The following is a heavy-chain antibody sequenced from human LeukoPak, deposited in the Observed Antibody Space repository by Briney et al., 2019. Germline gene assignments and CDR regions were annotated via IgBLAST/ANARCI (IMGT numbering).Heavy chain of an antibody. CDR2: ISSSGSTI. CDR1: GFTFSDYY. D-gene: IGHD3-22*01. CDR3: ARDSYYDSSGYLV. Sequence: PGGSLRLSCAASGFTFSDYYMSWIRQAPGKGLEWVSYISSSGSTIYYADSVKGRFTISRDNAKNSLYLQMSSLRAEDTAVYYCARDSYYDSSGYLVWGQGTLVTVSS. J-gene: IGHJ4*02. V-gene: IGHV3-11*01.